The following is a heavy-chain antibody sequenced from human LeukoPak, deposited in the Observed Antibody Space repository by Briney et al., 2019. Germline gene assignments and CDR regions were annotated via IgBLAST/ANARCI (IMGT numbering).Heavy chain of an antibody. V-gene: IGHV3-23*01. CDR2: ISGSGGST. CDR1: GFTFSSYA. CDR3: ARDRYRGVGDAFDI. D-gene: IGHD1-1*01. Sequence: GGSLRLSCAASGFTFSSYAMSWVRQAPGKGLEWVSAISGSGGSTYYADSVKGRFTISRDNAKNSLYLQMNSLRAEDTAVYYCARDRYRGVGDAFDIWGQGTMVTVSS. J-gene: IGHJ3*02.